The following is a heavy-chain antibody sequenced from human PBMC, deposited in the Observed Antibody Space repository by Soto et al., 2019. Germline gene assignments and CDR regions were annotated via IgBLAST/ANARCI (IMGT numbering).Heavy chain of an antibody. D-gene: IGHD6-13*01. Sequence: EVQLVESGGGLVQPGGSLRLSCAASGFTFSNYAMHWVRQAPGKGLEYVSAISSNGGSTYYANSVKGRFTISRDSSKNTLYLQMGSLRAEDMAVYYCARYSNSVGDCWGQGTLVTVSS. CDR1: GFTFSNYA. CDR3: ARYSNSVGDC. CDR2: ISSNGGST. J-gene: IGHJ4*02. V-gene: IGHV3-64*01.